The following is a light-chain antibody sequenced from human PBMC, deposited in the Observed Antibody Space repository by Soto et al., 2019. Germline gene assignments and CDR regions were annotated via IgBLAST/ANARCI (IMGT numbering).Light chain of an antibody. Sequence: IVLTPSPCSLSFFPGERPTLSCTTSQILYSSYVAWYQQKPRQPPRLLIYGASNRATGIPERFGGSASRTVFPPTSSLVQPDYSPTHYRQYYTCYGTFGGGTKVDIK. CDR3: QYYTCYGT. V-gene: IGKV3-20*01. J-gene: IGKJ4*01. CDR1: QILYSSY. CDR2: GAS.